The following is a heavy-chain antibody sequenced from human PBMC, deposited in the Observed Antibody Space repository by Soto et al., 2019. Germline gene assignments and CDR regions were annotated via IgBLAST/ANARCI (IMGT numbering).Heavy chain of an antibody. CDR1: GGTFSSYA. Sequence: ASVKVSCKASGGTFSSYAISWVRQAPGQGLEWMGGIIPIFGTANYAQKFQGRVTITADESTSTAYMELSSLRSEDTAVYYCARDVGALAYCGGDCYPGPFVWGQGTMVTVSS. CDR3: ARDVGALAYCGGDCYPGPFV. V-gene: IGHV1-69*13. J-gene: IGHJ3*01. D-gene: IGHD2-21*02. CDR2: IIPIFGTA.